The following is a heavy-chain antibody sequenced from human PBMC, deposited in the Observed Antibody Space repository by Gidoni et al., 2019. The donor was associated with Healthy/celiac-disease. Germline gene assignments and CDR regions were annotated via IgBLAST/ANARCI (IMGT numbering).Heavy chain of an antibody. V-gene: IGHV4-59*01. D-gene: IGHD6-13*01. CDR2: IYYSGST. CDR3: AREGEAAATSRGLMTRYYYYYMDV. J-gene: IGHJ6*03. CDR1: GGSISSYY. Sequence: QVQLQESGPGLVKPSETLSLTCTVSGGSISSYYWSWIRQPPGKGLEWIGYIYYSGSTNYNPSLKSRVTISVDTSKNQFSLKLSSVTAADTAVYYCAREGEAAATSRGLMTRYYYYYMDVWGKGTTVTVSS.